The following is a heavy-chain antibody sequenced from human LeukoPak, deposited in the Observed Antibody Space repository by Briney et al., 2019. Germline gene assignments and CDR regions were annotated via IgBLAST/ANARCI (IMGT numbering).Heavy chain of an antibody. CDR3: ASLQLENWFDP. J-gene: IGHJ5*02. Sequence: GGSLRLSCVASGFTFSDYYMSWIRQAPGKGLEYISYISGSGGDTKYADSVRGRFTISRDNAKNSLYLQMNSLRDEDTAVYYCASLQLENWFDPWGQGTLVTVSS. V-gene: IGHV3-11*06. CDR1: GFTFSDYY. D-gene: IGHD1-1*01. CDR2: ISGSGGDT.